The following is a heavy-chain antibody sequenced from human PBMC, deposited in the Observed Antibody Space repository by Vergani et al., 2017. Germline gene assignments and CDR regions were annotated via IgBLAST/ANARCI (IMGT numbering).Heavy chain of an antibody. D-gene: IGHD6-6*01. CDR2: IYPGDSDT. V-gene: IGHV5-51*01. CDR3: ARTYSSFSRDAFDI. Sequence: EVQLVQSGAEVKKPGESLKISCKGSGYSFTSYWIGWVRQRPGKGLEGMGIIYPGDSDTRYSPSFQGQVTISADKSVSTANLQWSSLKASDTAMYWCARTYSSFSRDAFDIWGQGTMVTVSS. CDR1: GYSFTSYW. J-gene: IGHJ3*02.